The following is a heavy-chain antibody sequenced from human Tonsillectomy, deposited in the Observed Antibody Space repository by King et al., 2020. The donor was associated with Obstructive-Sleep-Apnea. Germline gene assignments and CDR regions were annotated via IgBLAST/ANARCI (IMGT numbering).Heavy chain of an antibody. CDR3: SRGDSLVRGVYGS. Sequence: VQLVESGAEVKKPGASVKVSCKASGYTFTSYDINWVRQATGQGLEWMGWMNPNSGNTGHAQKFQGRVTMTSNTSISTAYMELSSLKSKDTAVYYCSRGDSLVRGVYGSWGQGTLVAVSS. CDR2: MNPNSGNT. D-gene: IGHD3-10*01. V-gene: IGHV1-8*01. CDR1: GYTFTSYD. J-gene: IGHJ5*02.